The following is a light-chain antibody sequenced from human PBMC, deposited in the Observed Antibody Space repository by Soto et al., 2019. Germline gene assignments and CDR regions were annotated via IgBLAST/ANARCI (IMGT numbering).Light chain of an antibody. CDR2: GAS. CDR3: QQYNQWPVT. J-gene: IGKJ4*01. Sequence: EIVMTQSPVTLSVSPGERVTLPCRASQSFSSSIAWYQQKPGQTHRILIYGASTRATGIPARFSGSGSGTEFTLTISSLQSEDFAVYYCQQYNQWPVTFGGGTKVEIK. CDR1: QSFSSS. V-gene: IGKV3-15*01.